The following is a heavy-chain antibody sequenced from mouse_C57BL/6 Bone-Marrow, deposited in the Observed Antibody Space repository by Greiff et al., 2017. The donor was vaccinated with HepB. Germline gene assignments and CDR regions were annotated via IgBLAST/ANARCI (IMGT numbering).Heavy chain of an antibody. D-gene: IGHD2-3*01. V-gene: IGHV5-6*01. J-gene: IGHJ2*01. CDR3: ARPLYDGYSFDY. CDR2: ISSGGSYT. CDR1: GFTFSSYG. Sequence: EVMLVESGGDLVKPGGSLKLSCAASGFTFSSYGMSWVRQTPDKRLEWVATISSGGSYTYYPDSVKGRITISRDNAKNTLYLQLSSLKSEDTAMYYCARPLYDGYSFDYWGQGTTLTVSS.